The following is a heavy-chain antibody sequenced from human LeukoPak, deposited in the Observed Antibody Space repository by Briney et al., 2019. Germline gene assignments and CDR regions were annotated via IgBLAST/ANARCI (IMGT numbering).Heavy chain of an antibody. CDR3: ARALDFWSGFDS. V-gene: IGHV4-59*01. Sequence: SETLSLTCTVSGSIRNYYWNWIRRPPGKGLEWIGYMEYSGSTKYNPSLKSRVSISIDTSKNQFSLMLNSVTAADTAVYYCARALDFWSGFDSLGQGTLVTVAS. D-gene: IGHD3-3*01. CDR1: GSIRNYY. J-gene: IGHJ4*02. CDR2: MEYSGST.